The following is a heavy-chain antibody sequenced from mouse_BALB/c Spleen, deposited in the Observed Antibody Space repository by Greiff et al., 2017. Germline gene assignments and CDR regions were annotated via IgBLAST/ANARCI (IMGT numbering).Heavy chain of an antibody. Sequence: DVMLVESGGGLVKPGGSLKLSCAASGFTFSSYTMSWVRQTPEKRLEWVATISSGGGNTYYPDSVKGRFTISRDNAKNNLYLQMSSLRSEDTALYYCARYNYGNYVWFAYWGQGTLVTVSA. CDR3: ARYNYGNYVWFAY. V-gene: IGHV5-9*03. CDR2: ISSGGGNT. J-gene: IGHJ3*01. D-gene: IGHD2-1*01. CDR1: GFTFSSYT.